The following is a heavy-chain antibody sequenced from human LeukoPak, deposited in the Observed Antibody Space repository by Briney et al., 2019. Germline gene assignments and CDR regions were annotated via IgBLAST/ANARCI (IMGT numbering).Heavy chain of an antibody. V-gene: IGHV1-69*04. D-gene: IGHD3-22*01. J-gene: IGHJ1*01. CDR2: IIPILGIA. CDR1: GGTFSSYA. CDR3: ATDSSGLFQH. Sequence: SVKVSCKASGGTFSSYAISWVRQAPGQGLEWMGRIIPILGIANYAQKFQGRVTITADKSTSTAYMELSSLRSVDTAVYYCATDSSGLFQHWGQGTLVTVSS.